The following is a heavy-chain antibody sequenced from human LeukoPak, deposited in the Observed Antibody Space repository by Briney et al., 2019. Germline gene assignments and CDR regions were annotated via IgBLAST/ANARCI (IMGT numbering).Heavy chain of an antibody. J-gene: IGHJ4*02. D-gene: IGHD4-17*01. Sequence: GGSLRLSCAASGFTFSSYEMNWVRQAPGKGLEWVSCISSSGSTIYYADSVKGRFTISRDNAKNSLYLQMNSLRAEDTAVYYCARDRMDYEADYWGQGTLVTVSS. V-gene: IGHV3-48*03. CDR3: ARDRMDYEADY. CDR2: ISSSGSTI. CDR1: GFTFSSYE.